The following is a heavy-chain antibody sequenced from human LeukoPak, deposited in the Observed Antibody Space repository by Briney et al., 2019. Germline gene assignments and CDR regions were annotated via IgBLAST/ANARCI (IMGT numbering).Heavy chain of an antibody. D-gene: IGHD6-19*01. CDR1: GGXISGYY. CDR3: ARLHLAVALGAVDI. V-gene: IGHV4-59*08. Sequence: SETLSLTCTVSGGXISGYYCSWVRQAPGKGLEWIGYIFYSGTTNQNPSLKSRVAISVDTSKNQFSLRLNSVTSADTAMYYCARLHLAVALGAVDIWGQGTMVTVSS. CDR2: IFYSGTT. J-gene: IGHJ3*02.